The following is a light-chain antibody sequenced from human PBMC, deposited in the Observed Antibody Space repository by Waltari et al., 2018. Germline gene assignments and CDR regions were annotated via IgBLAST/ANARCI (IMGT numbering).Light chain of an antibody. J-gene: IGLJ2*01. V-gene: IGLV2-23*02. Sequence: QSALTQPASVSGSPGQSITISCTGTSSDVGNSKGVSCYQQNPGKAPQLMIYAVSKRPSGVSDRFSGSKSGDMASLTISGLQPEDEAEYFCSSYAGSSKGVFGGGTKVTVL. CDR3: SSYAGSSKGV. CDR1: SSDVGNSKG. CDR2: AVS.